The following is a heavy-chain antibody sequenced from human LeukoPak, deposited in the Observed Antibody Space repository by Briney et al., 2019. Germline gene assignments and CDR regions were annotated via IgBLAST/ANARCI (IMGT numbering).Heavy chain of an antibody. J-gene: IGHJ4*02. Sequence: PGGSLRLSCAASGFTFSSYWMSWVRQHPARGLEGVADIKQDGSETYYEDSVKGRFTISRDNAKNSLSLQMNSLRAEDTAVYYCARVRRYYYDSSGHAYWGQGTLVTASS. CDR2: IKQDGSET. D-gene: IGHD3-22*01. CDR3: ARVRRYYYDSSGHAY. V-gene: IGHV3-7*01. CDR1: GFTFSSYW.